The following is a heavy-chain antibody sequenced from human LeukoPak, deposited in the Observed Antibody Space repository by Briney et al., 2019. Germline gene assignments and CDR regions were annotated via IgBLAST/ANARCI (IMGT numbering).Heavy chain of an antibody. CDR3: ATQLTLTAVGTEIDY. CDR1: GYRFSDYW. D-gene: IGHD6-13*01. Sequence: GESLKISCKGSGYRFSDYWIGWVRQMPGKGLEWMGLIFPGDSATRYSPSFQGQVTFSVDKSITTAYLQWSSLKVSDTAMYYCATQLTLTAVGTEIDYWGQGTLVTVSS. J-gene: IGHJ4*02. CDR2: IFPGDSAT. V-gene: IGHV5-51*01.